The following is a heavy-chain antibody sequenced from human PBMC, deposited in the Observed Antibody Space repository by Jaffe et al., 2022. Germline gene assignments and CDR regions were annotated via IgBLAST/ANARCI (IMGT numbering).Heavy chain of an antibody. Sequence: EVQLVESGGGLVQPGGSLRLSCAASGFTFSSYWMHWVRQAPGKGLVWVSRINSDGSSTSYADSVKGRFTISRDNAKNTLYLQMNSLRAEDTAVYYCARALVRSGSYQYDAFDIWGQGTMVTVSS. D-gene: IGHD1-26*01. CDR2: INSDGSST. CDR3: ARALVRSGSYQYDAFDI. V-gene: IGHV3-74*01. J-gene: IGHJ3*02. CDR1: GFTFSSYW.